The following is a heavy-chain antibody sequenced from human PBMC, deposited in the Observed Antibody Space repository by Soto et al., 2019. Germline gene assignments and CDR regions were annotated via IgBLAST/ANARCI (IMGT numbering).Heavy chain of an antibody. CDR2: ISYDGSNK. Sequence: GGSLRLSCAASGFTFSSYAMHWVRQAPGKGLEWVAVISYDGSNKYYADSVKGRFTISRDNSKNTLYLQMNSLRAEDTAVYYCARDRGFGIVVVPAATPEYWGQGTLVTVSS. CDR1: GFTFSSYA. D-gene: IGHD2-2*01. V-gene: IGHV3-30-3*01. CDR3: ARDRGFGIVVVPAATPEY. J-gene: IGHJ4*02.